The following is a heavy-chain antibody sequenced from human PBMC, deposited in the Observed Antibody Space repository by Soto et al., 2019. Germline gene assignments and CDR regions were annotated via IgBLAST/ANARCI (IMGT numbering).Heavy chain of an antibody. CDR3: ARMYGDYGLNGNYYGMDV. D-gene: IGHD4-17*01. CDR1: GFTFSSYS. CDR2: ISSSSSYI. J-gene: IGHJ6*02. V-gene: IGHV3-21*01. Sequence: EVQLVESGGGLVKPGGSLRLSCAASGFTFSSYSMNWARQAPGKGLEWVSSISSSSSYIYFADSVKGRFTISRDNAKNSRYLQMNSLRAEDTAVYYCARMYGDYGLNGNYYGMDVWAMGPRSPSP.